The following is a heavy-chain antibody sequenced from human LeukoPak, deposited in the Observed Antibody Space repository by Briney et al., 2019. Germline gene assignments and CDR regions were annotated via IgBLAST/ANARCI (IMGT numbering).Heavy chain of an antibody. D-gene: IGHD3-10*01. CDR1: GFTVSSNY. CDR3: AKFRGSGSYSELFDY. J-gene: IGHJ4*02. Sequence: GGSLRLSCAASGFTVSSNYMSWVRQAPGKGLEWVSAISGSGGSTYYADSVKGRFTISRDNSKNTLYLQMNSLRAEDTAVYYCAKFRGSGSYSELFDYWGQGTLVTVSS. CDR2: ISGSGGST. V-gene: IGHV3-23*01.